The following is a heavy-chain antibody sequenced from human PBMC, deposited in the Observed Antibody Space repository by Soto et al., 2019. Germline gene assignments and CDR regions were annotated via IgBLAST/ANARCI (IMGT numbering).Heavy chain of an antibody. J-gene: IGHJ4*02. Sequence: QLQLQESGPGLVKPSQTLSLTCTVSGGSISSGGYYWNWLRQHPGKGLEWIGYIYYSGTTYYNPSLKSRVTISLDTSKNQFSLKLSSVTAADTAVYYCARDGGYGSGSYYYAYWGQGSLVTVSS. CDR2: IYYSGTT. D-gene: IGHD3-10*01. CDR1: GGSISSGGYY. V-gene: IGHV4-31*03. CDR3: ARDGGYGSGSYYYAY.